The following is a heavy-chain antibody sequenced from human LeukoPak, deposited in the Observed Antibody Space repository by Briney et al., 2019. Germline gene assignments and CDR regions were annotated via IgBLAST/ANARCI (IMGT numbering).Heavy chain of an antibody. CDR2: INPNGGGT. V-gene: IGHV1-2*02. D-gene: IGHD3-10*01. J-gene: IGHJ5*02. CDR1: GYTFTDHY. CDR3: ARDRITMVRGVPPNNWFDP. Sequence: ASVKVSCKASGYTFTDHYLHWLRQAPGQGLEYLGWINPNGGGTNFPQKFQGRVTMTRDTSISTAYMELSRLRSDDTAVYYCARDRITMVRGVPPNNWFDPWGQGTLVTVSS.